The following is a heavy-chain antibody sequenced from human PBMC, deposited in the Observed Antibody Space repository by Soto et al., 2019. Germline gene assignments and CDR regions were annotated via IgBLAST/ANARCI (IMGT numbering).Heavy chain of an antibody. D-gene: IGHD6-6*01. V-gene: IGHV4-34*01. CDR1: GGSFSTDY. CDR2: VNPSGGT. J-gene: IGHJ4*02. CDR3: ARVLAARASRDFDY. Sequence: QVQLQQWGAGLLKPSETLSLTCAVYGGSFSTDYWSWIRQPPGKGLEWIGAVNPSGGTHYSPSLKRRVTISVATSKNQFSLKLSSVTAADTAVYYCARVLAARASRDFDYWGQGTLVTVSS.